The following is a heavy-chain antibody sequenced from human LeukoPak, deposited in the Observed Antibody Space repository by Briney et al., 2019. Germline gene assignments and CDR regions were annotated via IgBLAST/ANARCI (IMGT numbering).Heavy chain of an antibody. CDR3: AKDLYGSSIAVALDY. CDR1: GFTFNTYA. D-gene: IGHD6-19*01. Sequence: GGSLRLACADSGFTFNTYAMSWVRQAPGKGLEWVSAISSSGGSTYYAASVKGQFTISRDNSKNTLYLQMNSLRAEDTAVYYCAKDLYGSSIAVALDYWGQGTLVTVSS. V-gene: IGHV3-23*01. CDR2: ISSSGGST. J-gene: IGHJ4*02.